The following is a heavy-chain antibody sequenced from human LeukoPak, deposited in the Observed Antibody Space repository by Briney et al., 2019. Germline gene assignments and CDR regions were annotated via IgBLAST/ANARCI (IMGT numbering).Heavy chain of an antibody. D-gene: IGHD6-19*01. CDR3: AKDRGSGWYLIYY. CDR2: ISYDGSNK. J-gene: IGHJ4*02. Sequence: GGSLRLSCAASGFTFSSYGMHWVRQAPGKGLEWVAVISYDGSNKYYADSVKGRFTISRDNSKNTLYLQMNSLRAEDTAVYYCAKDRGSGWYLIYYWGQGTLVTVSS. CDR1: GFTFSSYG. V-gene: IGHV3-30*18.